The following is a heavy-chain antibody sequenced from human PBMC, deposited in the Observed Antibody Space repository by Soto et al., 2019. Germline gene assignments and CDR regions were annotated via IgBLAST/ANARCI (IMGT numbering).Heavy chain of an antibody. V-gene: IGHV4-31*03. Sequence: PSEILSLTCTVSGGSISSGRSSWNGIRQHPGKGLEWIGYTYNRGNTYYNPSLNSRVTISADTSKNKFSLTLRSVTPADTALYYCAILSSSGWPIDYWGQGTVVTVSS. CDR1: GGSISSGRSS. J-gene: IGHJ4*02. CDR3: AILSSSGWPIDY. D-gene: IGHD6-19*01. CDR2: TYNRGNT.